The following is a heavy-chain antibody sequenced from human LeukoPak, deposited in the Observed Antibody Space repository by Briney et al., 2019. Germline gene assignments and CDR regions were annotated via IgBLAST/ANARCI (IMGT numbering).Heavy chain of an antibody. CDR3: ARATTGRNYMDV. CDR2: ISSSSSYI. J-gene: IGHJ6*03. CDR1: GFTFSSYS. D-gene: IGHD5-12*01. Sequence: GGSLRLSCAASGFTFSSYSMNWVRQAPGKGLEWVSSISSSSSYIYYADSVKGRFTISRDNAKNSLYLQMNSLRAEDTAMYYCARATTGRNYMDVWGKGTTVTVSS. V-gene: IGHV3-21*01.